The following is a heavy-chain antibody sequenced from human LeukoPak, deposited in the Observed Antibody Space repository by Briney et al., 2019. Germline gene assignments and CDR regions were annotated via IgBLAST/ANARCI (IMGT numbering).Heavy chain of an antibody. CDR2: ISNDGGGT. V-gene: IGHV3-23*01. CDR1: GFIFNNYG. CDR3: AKVRDY. Sequence: GGSLRLSCAASGFIFNNYGLIWVRQAPGKGLEWVSAISNDGGGTNYADFVKGRFTISRDNSKNTLYLQMNSLRAEDTAVYYCAKVRDYWGQGTLVTVSS. J-gene: IGHJ4*02.